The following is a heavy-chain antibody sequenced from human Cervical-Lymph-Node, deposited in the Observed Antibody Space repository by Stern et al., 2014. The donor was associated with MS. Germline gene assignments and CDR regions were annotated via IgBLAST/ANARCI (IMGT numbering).Heavy chain of an antibody. CDR1: GYSFTSYY. CDR3: ARGGYFDSSGYFLAEYFQH. Sequence: VQLVESGAEVKKPGASVKVSCKASGYSFTSYYLHWVRQAPGQGLEWMGTINPGGGNTIYARRLQGRVTMTRDTSTTTVYMELSSLRSADTAVYYCARGGYFDSSGYFLAEYFQHWGQGTLVTVSS. CDR2: INPGGGNT. V-gene: IGHV1-46*04. J-gene: IGHJ1*01. D-gene: IGHD3-22*01.